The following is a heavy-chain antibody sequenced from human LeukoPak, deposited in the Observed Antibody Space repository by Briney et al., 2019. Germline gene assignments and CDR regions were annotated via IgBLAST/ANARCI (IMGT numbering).Heavy chain of an antibody. CDR2: INWNGGST. D-gene: IGHD3-16*01. CDR1: GGSFSGYY. Sequence: ETLSLTCAVYGGSFSGYYWSWVRQAPGKGLEWVSGINWNGGSTGYADSVKGRFTISRDNAKNSLYLQMNSLRAEDTALYYCARGLGYYFDYWGQGTLVTVSS. CDR3: ARGLGYYFDY. V-gene: IGHV3-20*04. J-gene: IGHJ4*02.